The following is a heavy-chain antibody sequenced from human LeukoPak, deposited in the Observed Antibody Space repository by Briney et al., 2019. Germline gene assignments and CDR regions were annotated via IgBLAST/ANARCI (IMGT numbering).Heavy chain of an antibody. Sequence: GGSLRLSCAASGFTVSSNYMSWVRQAPGKGLEWVSSISSSSSYIYYADSVKGRFTISRDNAKNSLYLQMNSLRAEDTAVYYCARAYYDSSGMPDYWGQGTLVTVSS. V-gene: IGHV3-21*01. CDR1: GFTVSSNY. D-gene: IGHD3-22*01. J-gene: IGHJ4*02. CDR2: ISSSSSYI. CDR3: ARAYYDSSGMPDY.